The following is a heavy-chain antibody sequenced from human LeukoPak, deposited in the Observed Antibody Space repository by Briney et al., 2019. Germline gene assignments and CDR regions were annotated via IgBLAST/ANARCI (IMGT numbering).Heavy chain of an antibody. J-gene: IGHJ3*02. CDR1: GGSVSSGSDY. CDR3: ARDSRVYGDYHAFDI. D-gene: IGHD4-17*01. V-gene: IGHV4-61*01. Sequence: SETLSLTCTVSGGSVSSGSDYCSWIRQPPVKGLKWIGNMYYIGTTNYNPSLNSRVTISVDTSKNQFSLKLSSVTAADTAVYYCARDSRVYGDYHAFDIWGQGTMVTVSS. CDR2: MYYIGTT.